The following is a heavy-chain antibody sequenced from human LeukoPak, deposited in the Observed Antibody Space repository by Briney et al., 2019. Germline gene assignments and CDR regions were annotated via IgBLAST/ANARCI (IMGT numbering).Heavy chain of an antibody. CDR3: AKEKTDYESNDYYYDYCDY. CDR2: ISGGGGST. CDR1: GFTFSNYA. V-gene: IGHV3-23*01. D-gene: IGHD3-22*01. Sequence: GGSLRLSCAASGFTFSNYAMNWVRQAPGKGLEWVSGISGGGGSTYYAGSVKGLFTISRDNSKNTLYLQRNSLRAEDTAVYCCAKEKTDYESNDYYYDYCDYWGQGNLVTVSS. J-gene: IGHJ4*02.